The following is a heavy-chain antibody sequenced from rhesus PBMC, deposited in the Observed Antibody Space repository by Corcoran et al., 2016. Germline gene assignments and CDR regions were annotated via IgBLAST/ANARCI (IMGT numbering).Heavy chain of an antibody. D-gene: IGHD3-16*01. CDR3: ARYLYYYSGSSDY. CDR2: ISGSGGST. J-gene: IGHJ4*01. V-gene: IGHV4-173*01. CDR1: GGSISSNS. Sequence: QLQLQESGPGLVKPSETLSLTCAVSGGSISSNSCRWTRQPPGQGLAWIGRISGSGGSTDYNPSLKRRVTISTDTSKNQFSLKLSSVTAADTAVYYCARYLYYYSGSSDYWGQGVLVTVSS.